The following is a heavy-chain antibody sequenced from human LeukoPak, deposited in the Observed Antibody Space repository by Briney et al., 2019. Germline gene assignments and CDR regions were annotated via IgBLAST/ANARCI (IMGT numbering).Heavy chain of an antibody. CDR3: ARESIAAAGTNGFDP. J-gene: IGHJ5*02. V-gene: IGHV4-59*01. Sequence: NPSETLSLTCTVPGGSISSYYWSWIRQPPGKGLEWIGYIYYSGSTNYNPSLKSRVTISVDTSKNQFSLKLSSVTAADTAVYYCARESIAAAGTNGFDPWGQGTLVTVSS. CDR2: IYYSGST. CDR1: GGSISSYY. D-gene: IGHD6-13*01.